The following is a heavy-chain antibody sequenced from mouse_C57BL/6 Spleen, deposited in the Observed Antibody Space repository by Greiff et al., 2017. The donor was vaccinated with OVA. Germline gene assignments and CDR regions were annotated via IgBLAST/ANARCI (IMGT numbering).Heavy chain of an antibody. J-gene: IGHJ4*01. CDR2: IYPSDSET. CDR3: ARGGWLLDAMDD. V-gene: IGHV1-61*01. D-gene: IGHD2-3*01. CDR1: GYTFTSYW. Sequence: VQLQEPGAELVRPGSSVKLSCKASGYTFTSYWMHWVKQRPGQGLEWIGNIYPSDSETHYNPKFKGKATLTVDKSSSTAYMQLISLTSEDSAVYYCARGGWLLDAMDDWGQGTSVTVSS.